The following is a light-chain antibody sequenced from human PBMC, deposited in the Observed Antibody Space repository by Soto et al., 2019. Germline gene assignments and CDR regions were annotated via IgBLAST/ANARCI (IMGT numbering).Light chain of an antibody. J-gene: IGKJ2*01. CDR1: QSISSW. V-gene: IGKV1-5*03. CDR3: QQYNSYSYT. CDR2: KAS. Sequence: DIQMTQSPSTQSASVGDRVTITCRVSQSISSWLAWYQQKPGKAPKLLIYKASSLESGVPSRFSGSGSGTEFTLTISSLQPDDFATYYCQQYNSYSYTFGQGTKLEIK.